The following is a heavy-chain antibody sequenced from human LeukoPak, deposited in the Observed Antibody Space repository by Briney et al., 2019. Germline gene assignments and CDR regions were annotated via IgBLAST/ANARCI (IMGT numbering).Heavy chain of an antibody. V-gene: IGHV4-39*01. Sequence: PGGSLRLSCAASGFTFSSYDMTWVRQPPGKGLEWIGSIYYTGSSYYNPSLKSRVTISVDTSKNQFSLKLSSVTAADTAVYYCARLHYGGNYGYYYYYMDVWGKGTTVTISS. CDR1: GFTFSSYD. J-gene: IGHJ6*03. D-gene: IGHD4-23*01. CDR3: ARLHYGGNYGYYYYYMDV. CDR2: IYYTGSS.